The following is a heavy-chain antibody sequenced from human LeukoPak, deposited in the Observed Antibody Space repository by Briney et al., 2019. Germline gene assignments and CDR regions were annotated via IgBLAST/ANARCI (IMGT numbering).Heavy chain of an antibody. CDR3: AKGDREGAAGGTGFDY. Sequence: GGSLRLSCAASGFTFGSYAMGWVRQAAGKGLEWVSAISGSGGGTYYADSVKGRFTFSRDNSKNTLSLQMNSLRLEDTAVYYCAKGDREGAAGGTGFDYWGQGTLVTVSS. J-gene: IGHJ4*02. CDR2: ISGSGGGT. CDR1: GFTFGSYA. V-gene: IGHV3-23*01. D-gene: IGHD6-13*01.